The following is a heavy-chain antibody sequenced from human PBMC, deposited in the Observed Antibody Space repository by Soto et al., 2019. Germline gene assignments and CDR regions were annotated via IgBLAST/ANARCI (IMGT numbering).Heavy chain of an antibody. Sequence: EVQLVESGGGLVKPGGSLRLSCAASGFTFSSYSMNWVRQAPGKGLEWVSSISSSSSYIYYADSVKGRFTISRDNAKNALYLQMNSLKAEDTAVYYCAREDTYSSGWYWNMYYYYSGMDVWGQGTTVTVSS. CDR1: GFTFSSYS. V-gene: IGHV3-21*06. J-gene: IGHJ6*02. D-gene: IGHD6-19*01. CDR2: ISSSSSYI. CDR3: AREDTYSSGWYWNMYYYYSGMDV.